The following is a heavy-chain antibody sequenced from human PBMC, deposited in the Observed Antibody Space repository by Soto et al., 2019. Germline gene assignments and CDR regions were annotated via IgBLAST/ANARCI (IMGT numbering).Heavy chain of an antibody. CDR1: GGSVSSHSYP. D-gene: IGHD6-13*01. V-gene: IGHV4-39*07. CDR3: ASFGHSTSWYENNYYDYGMGV. Sequence: SEPLCLTWTVSGGSVSSHSYPWVRVRQSPGKGLEWIGTIYYNDNTHYNPSLMSRVTISVDTSKNQFSLKLSSVTAADTAVYYCASFGHSTSWYENNYYDYGMGVWGQGTTGTLSS. J-gene: IGHJ6*02. CDR2: IYYNDNT.